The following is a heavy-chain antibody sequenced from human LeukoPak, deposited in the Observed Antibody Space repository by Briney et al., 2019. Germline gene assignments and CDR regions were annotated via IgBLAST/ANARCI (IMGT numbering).Heavy chain of an antibody. CDR2: MYPGDSDI. CDR1: GYSFTTYW. Sequence: GESLKISCKGSGYSFTTYWIVWVRQMPGKGLEWMGIMYPGDSDIRYSPSFQGQVTISVDKSINTAYLQWSSLKASDTAIYYCARRAGDYTYYFDYWGQGTLVTVSS. J-gene: IGHJ4*02. D-gene: IGHD4-11*01. CDR3: ARRAGDYTYYFDY. V-gene: IGHV5-51*01.